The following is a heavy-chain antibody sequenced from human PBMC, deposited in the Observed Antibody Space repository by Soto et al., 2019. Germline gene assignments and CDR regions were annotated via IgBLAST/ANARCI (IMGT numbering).Heavy chain of an antibody. Sequence: SETLSLTCTVSGGSISSGGYYWSWIRQHPGKGLEWIGYIYYSGSTYYNPSLKSRVTISVDTSKNQFSLKLSSVTAADTAVYYCARAIATAGTATFDIWGQGTMVTVSS. D-gene: IGHD6-13*01. CDR2: IYYSGST. CDR3: ARAIATAGTATFDI. J-gene: IGHJ3*02. CDR1: GGSISSGGYY. V-gene: IGHV4-31*03.